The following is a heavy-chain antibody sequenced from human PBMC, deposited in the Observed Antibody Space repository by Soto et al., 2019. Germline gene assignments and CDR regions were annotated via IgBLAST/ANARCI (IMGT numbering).Heavy chain of an antibody. V-gene: IGHV3-74*01. CDR3: VRTILVVAAATREDY. CDR2: INSDGSST. J-gene: IGHJ4*02. Sequence: PGGSLRLSCAASGFTFSSYWMHWVRQAPGKGLVWVSRINSDGSSTSYAGSVKGRFTISRDNAKNTLYLQMNSLRAEDTAVYYCVRTILVVAAATREDYWGQGNPVTISS. CDR1: GFTFSSYW. D-gene: IGHD2-15*01.